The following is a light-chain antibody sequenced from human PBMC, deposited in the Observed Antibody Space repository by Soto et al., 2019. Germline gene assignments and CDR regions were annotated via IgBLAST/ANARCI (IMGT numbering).Light chain of an antibody. Sequence: QSVLTQPPSASGTPGQRVTISCSGSSSNIGSNYVYWYQQLPGTAPKLLIYGNTNRPSGVPARFSGSKSGTSASLAITGLQAEDEADYYCQSYDSSLSGSVFGTGTKVTVL. CDR2: GNT. J-gene: IGLJ1*01. CDR3: QSYDSSLSGSV. CDR1: SSNIGSNY. V-gene: IGLV1-40*01.